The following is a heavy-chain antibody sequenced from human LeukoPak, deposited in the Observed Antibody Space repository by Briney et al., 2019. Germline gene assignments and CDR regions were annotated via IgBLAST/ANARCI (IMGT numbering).Heavy chain of an antibody. D-gene: IGHD1-1*01. CDR2: ISSRTSDT. V-gene: IGHV3-11*06. J-gene: IGHJ4*02. CDR3: TRVGSSGSVDY. Sequence: GGSLRLSCAASGFTFSDYYMSWIRQAPGKGLEWVSYISSRTSDTNYVDSMKGRFTISRDNAKNSLYLQMNSLRAEDTAVYYCTRVGSSGSVDYWGQGTLVTVSS. CDR1: GFTFSDYY.